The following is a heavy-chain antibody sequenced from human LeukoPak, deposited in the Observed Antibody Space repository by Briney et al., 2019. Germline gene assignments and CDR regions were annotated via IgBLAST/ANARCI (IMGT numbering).Heavy chain of an antibody. CDR3: ARLPDISGWPFDY. Sequence: PSETLSLTCTASDDSINRDFWTWIRQPPGKGLEWIGYIRHSGRTEYNPSLQNRVTISIDRSKNQFSLRLTPVTAADTAIYYCARLPDISGWPFDYWGQGMLVTVSS. J-gene: IGHJ4*02. V-gene: IGHV4-59*01. CDR1: DDSINRDF. D-gene: IGHD6-19*01. CDR2: IRHSGRT.